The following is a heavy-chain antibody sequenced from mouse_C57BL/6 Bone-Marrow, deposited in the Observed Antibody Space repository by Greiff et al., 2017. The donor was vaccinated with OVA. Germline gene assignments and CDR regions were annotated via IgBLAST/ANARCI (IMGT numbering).Heavy chain of an antibody. Sequence: VKLQQPGAELVKPGASVKVSCKASGYTFTSYWMHWVKQRPGQGLEWIGRIHPSDSDTNYNQKFKGKATLTVDKSSSTAYMQLSSLTSEDSAVYYCAMRNITTVVAPGYYYAMDYWGQGTSVTVSS. CDR1: GYTFTSYW. CDR3: AMRNITTVVAPGYYYAMDY. J-gene: IGHJ4*01. D-gene: IGHD1-1*01. V-gene: IGHV1-74*01. CDR2: IHPSDSDT.